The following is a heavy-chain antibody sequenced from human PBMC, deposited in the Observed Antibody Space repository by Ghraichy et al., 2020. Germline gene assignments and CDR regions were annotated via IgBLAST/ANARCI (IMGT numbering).Heavy chain of an antibody. D-gene: IGHD6-13*01. Sequence: GGSLRLSCAASGFTFSNYWMTWVRQAPGKGLEWVANIKQDGSDKYYVDSVKGRFTISRDNARNSLSLQMNSLRAKDTAIYYCAREPGSSWYPDYWGQGTLVTVSS. CDR1: GFTFSNYW. V-gene: IGHV3-7*03. CDR2: IKQDGSDK. J-gene: IGHJ4*02. CDR3: AREPGSSWYPDY.